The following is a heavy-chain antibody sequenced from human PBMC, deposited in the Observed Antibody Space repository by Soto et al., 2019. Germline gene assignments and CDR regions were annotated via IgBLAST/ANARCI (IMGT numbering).Heavy chain of an antibody. J-gene: IGHJ4*02. V-gene: IGHV3-30-3*01. CDR2: ISYDGSNK. D-gene: IGHD3-22*01. Sequence: SGGSLRLSCAASGFTFSRFAMHWARQAPGKGLEWVAVISYDGSNKYYADSVKGRFTISRDNSKNTLYLQMNSLRAEDTAVYYCATNTWYYYDSSGYYYFDYWGQGTLVTVSS. CDR3: ATNTWYYYDSSGYYYFDY. CDR1: GFTFSRFA.